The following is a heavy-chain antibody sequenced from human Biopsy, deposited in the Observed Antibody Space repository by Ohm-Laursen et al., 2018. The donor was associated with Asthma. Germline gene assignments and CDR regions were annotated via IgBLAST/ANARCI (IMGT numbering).Heavy chain of an antibody. Sequence: SLRLSCTAAGFTFSTYAMHWVRQAPGKGLEWVAVISYDGSNKYYADSVKGRFTISRDNSKNTLYLQMNSLRGDDTAVYYCARDMNRGGWYFDYWGQGTLVTVSS. CDR3: ARDMNRGGWYFDY. CDR1: GFTFSTYA. CDR2: ISYDGSNK. J-gene: IGHJ4*02. D-gene: IGHD6-19*01. V-gene: IGHV3-30-3*01.